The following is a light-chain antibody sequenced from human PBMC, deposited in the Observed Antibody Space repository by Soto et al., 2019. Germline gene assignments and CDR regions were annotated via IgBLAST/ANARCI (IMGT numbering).Light chain of an antibody. Sequence: EIVMTQSPATLSVSPWERATLSCRASQSVSSNLAWYQQKPGQAPRLLIYGASTRATGIPARFSGSGSGTEFTLTISSLQSEDFATYYCQQTYNPPPTFGPGTKVDI. J-gene: IGKJ1*01. CDR1: QSVSSN. CDR3: QQTYNPPPT. CDR2: GAS. V-gene: IGKV3-15*01.